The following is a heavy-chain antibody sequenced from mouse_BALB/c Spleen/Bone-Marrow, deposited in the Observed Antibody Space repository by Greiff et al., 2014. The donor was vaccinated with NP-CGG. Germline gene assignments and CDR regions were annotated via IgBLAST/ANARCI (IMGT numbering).Heavy chain of an antibody. D-gene: IGHD2-14*01. CDR1: DYTFTSYW. J-gene: IGHJ4*01. V-gene: IGHV1S127*01. CDR2: IDPSDSYT. Sequence: VQLQQSGAELVKPGASVKMSCKASDYTFTSYWMHWVKQRPGQGLEWIGVIDPSDSYTSYNQKFKGKATLTVDTSSSTAYMQLSSLTSEDSAVYYGTKESTTSHAMDYWGQGTSVTVSS. CDR3: TKESTTSHAMDY.